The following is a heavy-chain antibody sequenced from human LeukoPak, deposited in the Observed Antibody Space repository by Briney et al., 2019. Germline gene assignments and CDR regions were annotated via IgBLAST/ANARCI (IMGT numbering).Heavy chain of an antibody. J-gene: IGHJ4*02. D-gene: IGHD1-14*01. CDR3: TRYNNDHFDY. V-gene: IGHV3-33*01. Sequence: GGSLRLSCAGSRFTFGGYGMHWFRQTPGKGLEWVAVIAYDGSRAFYADSVKGRFTISRDNSKNTMSVQMDDLRAEDTAVYYCTRYNNDHFDYWGRGTLVTASS. CDR1: RFTFGGYG. CDR2: IAYDGSRA.